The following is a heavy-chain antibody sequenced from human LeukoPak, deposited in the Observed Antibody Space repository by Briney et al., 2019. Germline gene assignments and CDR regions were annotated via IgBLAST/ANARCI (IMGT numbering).Heavy chain of an antibody. CDR2: ISSSGSTI. V-gene: IGHV3-48*03. CDR1: GFTFSSYE. D-gene: IGHD6-13*01. CDR3: ARYGSSWSFDY. Sequence: PGGSLRLSCAASGFTFSSYEMNWVRQAPGKGLEWVSYISSSGSTIYYADSVKGRFTISRDNAKNSLYLQMNSLRAEDTAVYYCARYGSSWSFDYWGQGTLVTVSS. J-gene: IGHJ4*02.